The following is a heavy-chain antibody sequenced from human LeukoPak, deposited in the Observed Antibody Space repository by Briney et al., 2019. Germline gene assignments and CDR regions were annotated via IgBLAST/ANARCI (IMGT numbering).Heavy chain of an antibody. V-gene: IGHV4-59*01. D-gene: IGHD6-6*01. CDR2: VYYSGST. CDR3: ARSEYSSSSQHFDY. Sequence: PSETLSLTCTVSGDSISYYYWSWIRQPPGKGLEWIGYVYYSGSTIYNPSLKSRVTISLDTSKSQFSLKLSSVTAADTAVYYCARSEYSSSSQHFDYWGQGTLVTVSS. J-gene: IGHJ4*02. CDR1: GDSISYYY.